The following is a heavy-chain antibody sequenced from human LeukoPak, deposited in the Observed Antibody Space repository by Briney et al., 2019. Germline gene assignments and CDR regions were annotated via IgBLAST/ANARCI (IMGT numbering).Heavy chain of an antibody. CDR3: ARVRHIVVVTAIKGGPESPYYFDY. CDR1: GVSISSSNSY. D-gene: IGHD2-21*02. Sequence: SETLSLTCTVSGVSISSSNSYWGWIRQPPGKGLEWIGSIYYSGSTNYNPSLKSRVTISVDTSKNQFSLKLSSVTAADTAVYYCARVRHIVVVTAIKGGPESPYYFDYWGQGTLVTVSS. V-gene: IGHV4-39*07. CDR2: IYYSGST. J-gene: IGHJ4*02.